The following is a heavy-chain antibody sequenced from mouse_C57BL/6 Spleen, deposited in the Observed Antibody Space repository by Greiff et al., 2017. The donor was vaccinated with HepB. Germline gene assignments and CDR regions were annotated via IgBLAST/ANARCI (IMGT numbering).Heavy chain of an antibody. CDR2: INPYNGGT. CDR1: GYTFTDYY. CDR3: ARWGGRSDY. J-gene: IGHJ2*01. D-gene: IGHD3-3*01. V-gene: IGHV1-19*01. Sequence: SGPVLVKPGASVKMSCKASGYTFTDYYMNWVKQSHGKSLEWIGVINPYNGGTSYNQKFKGKATLTVDKSSSTAYMELNSLTSEDSAVYYCARWGGRSDYWGQGTTLTVSS.